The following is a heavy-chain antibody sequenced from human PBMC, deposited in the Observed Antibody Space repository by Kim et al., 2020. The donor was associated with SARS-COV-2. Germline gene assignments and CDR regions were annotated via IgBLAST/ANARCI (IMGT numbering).Heavy chain of an antibody. V-gene: IGHV3-23*05. Sequence: GGSLRLSCAASTFIFTNYAMSWVRQAPGKGLEWVSAIDSGGTTTFYIDSVKGRFTISRDNSKDTLYLQMSSLRAEDTAIYFCVRHNDFLTGYPFDYWGQG. J-gene: IGHJ4*02. CDR3: VRHNDFLTGYPFDY. D-gene: IGHD3-9*01. CDR1: TFIFTNYA. CDR2: IDSGGTTT.